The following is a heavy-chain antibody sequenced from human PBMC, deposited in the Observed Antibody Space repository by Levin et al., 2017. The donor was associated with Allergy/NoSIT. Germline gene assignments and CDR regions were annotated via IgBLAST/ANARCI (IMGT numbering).Heavy chain of an antibody. D-gene: IGHD3-10*01. J-gene: IGHJ3*02. CDR1: GVSFSGSF. CDR3: ARGGAPGAFDI. CDR2: ITPGGST. V-gene: IGHV4-34*01. Sequence: SETLSLTCAVYGVSFSGSFWSWLRQPPGKGLEWIGEITPGGSTRYNPSLKSRVTISLDTSKNQLSLRLSSVTAADTAVYYCARGGAPGAFDIWGQGRTVTVSS.